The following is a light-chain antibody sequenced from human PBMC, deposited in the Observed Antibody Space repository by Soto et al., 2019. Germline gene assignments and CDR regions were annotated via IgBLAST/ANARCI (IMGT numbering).Light chain of an antibody. J-gene: IGKJ1*01. V-gene: IGKV3-20*01. CDR1: QSVSSTF. CDR3: QQFESSVT. Sequence: EIVLRQSPGSLSLSPGERATLSCRASQSVSSTFFAWYQQRPGQAPRLLMYGASSRATGIPERFSGSGSGTDFTLTISRLEPEDFGVYYCQQFESSVTFGQGTKVEIK. CDR2: GAS.